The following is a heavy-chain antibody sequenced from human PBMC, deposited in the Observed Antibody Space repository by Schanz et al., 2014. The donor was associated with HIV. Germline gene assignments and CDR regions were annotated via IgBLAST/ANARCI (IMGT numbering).Heavy chain of an antibody. Sequence: QVQLVQSGAEVKKPGASVKVSCKSSGYTFSDYYMHWLRQAPGQGLEWMGWISGYKGNTNYAQKLQGRVTMTTDTSTSTAYMELRSLRSDDTAVYYCARVGSGSYYVRYFDYWGQGTLVTVSS. V-gene: IGHV1-18*04. CDR3: ARVGSGSYYVRYFDY. J-gene: IGHJ4*02. CDR2: ISGYKGNT. CDR1: GYTFSDYY. D-gene: IGHD3-10*01.